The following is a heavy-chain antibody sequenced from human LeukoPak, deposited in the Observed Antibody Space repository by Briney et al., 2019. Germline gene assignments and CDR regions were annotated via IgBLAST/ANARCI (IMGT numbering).Heavy chain of an antibody. Sequence: PGXSLQISCKGSGYIFTSYWIGWVRQLPGKGLEWMGIIYPGDSDTRYSPSLQGQVTISADKYSRISYQQWSSLKAADTAMYYCARRIEVPAAIGFDYWGQGTLVTVSS. CDR2: IYPGDSDT. CDR1: GYIFTSYW. CDR3: ARRIEVPAAIGFDY. V-gene: IGHV5-51*01. D-gene: IGHD2-2*02. J-gene: IGHJ4*02.